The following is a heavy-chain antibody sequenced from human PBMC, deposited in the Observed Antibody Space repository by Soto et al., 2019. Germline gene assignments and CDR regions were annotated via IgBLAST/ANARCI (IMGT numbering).Heavy chain of an antibody. D-gene: IGHD1-1*01. CDR3: ARESTGTASMDV. V-gene: IGHV1-8*01. Sequence: QVQLVQSGAEVKKPGASVKVSCKASGYTFTSYDINWLGQATGQGLEWMGWWNPNSGNTGYVQKFQGKVTMTSNTALSTAYMDLSSLRSEDTAVYYCARESTGTASMDVWGQGTTVTVSS. CDR2: WNPNSGNT. CDR1: GYTFTSYD. J-gene: IGHJ6*02.